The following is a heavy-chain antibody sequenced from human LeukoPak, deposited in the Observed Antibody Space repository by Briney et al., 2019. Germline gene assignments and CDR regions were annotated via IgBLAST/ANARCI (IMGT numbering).Heavy chain of an antibody. V-gene: IGHV3-49*03. CDR3: TRLVSVASLEY. CDR2: IRSKAYGGTT. D-gene: IGHD2-21*01. Sequence: GGSLRLSCTVSGFTFGADAMSCFRQAPGQGLEGVGFIRSKAYGGTTEYAGSVKGRFTISRADSKSSAYLRRNSLESEGTAVYYCTRLVSVASLEYWGQGALGTVCS. CDR1: GFTFGADA. J-gene: IGHJ4*02.